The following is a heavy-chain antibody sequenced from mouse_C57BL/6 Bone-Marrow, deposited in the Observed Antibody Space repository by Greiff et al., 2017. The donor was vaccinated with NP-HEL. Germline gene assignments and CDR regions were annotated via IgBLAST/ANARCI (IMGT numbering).Heavy chain of an antibody. CDR3: ARQNYYGSSGSYWYFDV. D-gene: IGHD1-1*01. Sequence: EVKLVESWGGLVKPGGSLKLSCAASGFTFSDYGMHWVRQAPEKGLEWVAYISSGSSTIYYADTVKGRFTISRDNAKNTLFLQMTSLRSEDTAMYYCARQNYYGSSGSYWYFDVWGTGTTVTVSS. CDR2: ISSGSSTI. CDR1: GFTFSDYG. J-gene: IGHJ1*03. V-gene: IGHV5-17*01.